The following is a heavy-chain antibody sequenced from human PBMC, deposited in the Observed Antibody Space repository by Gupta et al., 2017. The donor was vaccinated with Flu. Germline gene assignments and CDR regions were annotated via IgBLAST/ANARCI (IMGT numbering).Heavy chain of an antibody. CDR2: ISGSGGST. J-gene: IGHJ5*02. D-gene: IGHD6-19*01. CDR3: AKDRQWLVINWFDP. V-gene: IGHV3-23*01. Sequence: QAPGKGLGWVSAISGSGGSTYYADSVKGRFTISRDNSKNTLYLQMNSLRAEDTAVYYCAKDRQWLVINWFDPWGQGTLVTVSS.